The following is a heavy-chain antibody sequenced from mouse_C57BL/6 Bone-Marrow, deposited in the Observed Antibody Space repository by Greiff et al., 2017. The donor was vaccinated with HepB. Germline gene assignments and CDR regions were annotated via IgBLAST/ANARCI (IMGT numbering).Heavy chain of an antibody. V-gene: IGHV7-1*01. D-gene: IGHD6-1*01. J-gene: IGHJ4*01. CDR2: RRNKANDYTT. CDR3: ARDAPSPLYAMDY. Sequence: EVKVVESGGGLVQSGRSLRLSCATSGFTFSDFYMEWVRQAPGKGLEWIAARRNKANDYTTEYSASVKGRFIVSRDTSQSILYLQMNALRAEDTAIYYCARDAPSPLYAMDYWGQGTSVTVSS. CDR1: GFTFSDFY.